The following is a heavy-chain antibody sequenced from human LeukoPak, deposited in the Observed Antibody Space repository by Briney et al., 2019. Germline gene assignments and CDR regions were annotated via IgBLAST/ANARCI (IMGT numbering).Heavy chain of an antibody. CDR3: ARDRSTRSYGPQYYFDY. D-gene: IGHD3-10*01. Sequence: GASVKVSCKASGYAFTSYAMHWVRQAPGQRLEWMGWINAGNGNTKYSQEFQGRVTITRDTSASTAYMELSSLRSEDMAVYYCARDRSTRSYGPQYYFDYWGQGTLVTVSS. V-gene: IGHV1-3*03. J-gene: IGHJ4*02. CDR2: INAGNGNT. CDR1: GYAFTSYA.